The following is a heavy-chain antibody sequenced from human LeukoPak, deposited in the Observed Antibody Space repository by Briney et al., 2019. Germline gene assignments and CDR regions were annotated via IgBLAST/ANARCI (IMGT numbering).Heavy chain of an antibody. D-gene: IGHD3-10*01. CDR1: GFTFSSFG. Sequence: GGSLRLSCAASGFTFSSFGMNWVRQAPGKGLEWVSYISSTDSTIYYADSVKGRFTISRDSAKNSLYLQMNSLRDDDTAVYFCARGRSACFDCWGQGTLVTVSS. J-gene: IGHJ4*02. V-gene: IGHV3-48*02. CDR2: ISSTDSTI. CDR3: ARGRSACFDC.